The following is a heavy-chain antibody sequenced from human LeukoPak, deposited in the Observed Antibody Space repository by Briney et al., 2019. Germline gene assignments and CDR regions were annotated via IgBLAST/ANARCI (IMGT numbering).Heavy chain of an antibody. D-gene: IGHD2/OR15-2a*01. CDR3: VRGSNTDWFDP. V-gene: IGHV4-34*01. J-gene: IGHJ5*02. Sequence: SETLSLTCAVYGGSFSGYYWSWIRQPPGKGLEWIGSIYHSGRTFYNPSLKSRVTISVDTSKNQFSLKLSSVTAADTAVYYCVRGSNTDWFDPWGQGTLVTVSS. CDR2: IYHSGRT. CDR1: GGSFSGYY.